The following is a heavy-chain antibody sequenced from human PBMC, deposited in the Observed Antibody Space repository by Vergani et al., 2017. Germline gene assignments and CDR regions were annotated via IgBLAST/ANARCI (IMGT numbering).Heavy chain of an antibody. D-gene: IGHD3-9*01. CDR2: INHSGST. V-gene: IGHV4-34*01. CDR1: GGSFSGYY. CDR3: ASSGILTGKYYYYGMDV. J-gene: IGHJ6*02. Sequence: QVQLQQWGAGLLKPSETLSLTCAVYGGSFSGYYWSWIRQPPGKGLEWIGEINHSGSTNYNPSLKSRVTISVDTSKNQFSLKLSSVTAADTAVYYCASSGILTGKYYYYGMDVWGQGTTVTVSS.